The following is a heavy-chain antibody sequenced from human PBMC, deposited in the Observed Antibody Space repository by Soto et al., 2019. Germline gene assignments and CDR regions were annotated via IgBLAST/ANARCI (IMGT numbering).Heavy chain of an antibody. J-gene: IGHJ4*02. CDR3: AREGPRITMIVPFDY. Sequence: SETLSLTCAVSGYSISSGYYWGWIRQPPGKGLEWIGSIYHSGSTYYNPSLKSRVTISVDTSKNQFSLKLSSVTAADTAVYYCAREGPRITMIVPFDYWGQGTLVTVSS. D-gene: IGHD3-22*01. CDR1: GYSISSGYY. V-gene: IGHV4-38-2*02. CDR2: IYHSGST.